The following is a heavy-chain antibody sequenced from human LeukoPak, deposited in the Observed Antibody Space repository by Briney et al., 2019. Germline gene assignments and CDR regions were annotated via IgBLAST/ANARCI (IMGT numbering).Heavy chain of an antibody. Sequence: PSVTLSLTCDVSGGSISATNWWTWVRQPPGGGLEWIGEVHLNGRSHYSPSLESRVTMSADMSENHISLHLTSVTAADTAVYYCAREGGFYRPLDYTGPGTLVIVSS. J-gene: IGHJ4*02. D-gene: IGHD2/OR15-2a*01. CDR3: AREGGFYRPLDY. CDR1: GGSISATNW. CDR2: VHLNGRS. V-gene: IGHV4-4*02.